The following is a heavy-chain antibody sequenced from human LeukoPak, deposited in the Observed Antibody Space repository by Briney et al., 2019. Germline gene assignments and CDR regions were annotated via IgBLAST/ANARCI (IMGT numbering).Heavy chain of an antibody. D-gene: IGHD3-10*01. CDR2: IRYDGSNK. Sequence: GGSLRLSCAASGFTFSSYGMHWVRQAPGKGLEWVAFIRYDGSNKYNADSVKGRFTISRDNSKNTLSLQMNSLRAEDTAVYYCAKSSGSEPYYMDVWGKGTTVTISS. J-gene: IGHJ6*03. V-gene: IGHV3-30*02. CDR1: GFTFSSYG. CDR3: AKSSGSEPYYMDV.